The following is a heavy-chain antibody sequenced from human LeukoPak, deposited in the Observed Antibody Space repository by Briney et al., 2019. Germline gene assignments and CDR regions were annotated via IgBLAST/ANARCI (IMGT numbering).Heavy chain of an antibody. CDR2: IYPGDSDT. J-gene: IGHJ6*03. CDR1: GYSFSTYW. D-gene: IGHD2-15*01. V-gene: IGHV5-51*01. CDR3: ARHFRGATDPGEYYYYYMDV. Sequence: GESLKISCKGSGYSFSTYWIGWVRQTPGKGLECMGIIYPGDSDTRYSPSFQGQVTISADDSISTAYLQWSSLEASDTAIYYCARHFRGATDPGEYYYYYMDVWGKGTTVTVSS.